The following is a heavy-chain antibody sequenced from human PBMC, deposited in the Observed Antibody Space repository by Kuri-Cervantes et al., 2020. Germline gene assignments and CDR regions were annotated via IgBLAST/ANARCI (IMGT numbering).Heavy chain of an antibody. V-gene: IGHV4-38-2*01. CDR2: IYHNGRT. J-gene: IGHJ6*03. CDR3: ARNMVRGVHYYMDV. D-gene: IGHD3-10*01. CDR1: GDSISSGYH. Sequence: SETLSLTCVVSGDSISSGYHWGWIRQPPGKGLEWIGSIYHNGRTYYNPSLNSRVTMSVDTSKNQFSLKLSSVTAADTAVYYCARNMVRGVHYYMDVWGKGTTVTVSS.